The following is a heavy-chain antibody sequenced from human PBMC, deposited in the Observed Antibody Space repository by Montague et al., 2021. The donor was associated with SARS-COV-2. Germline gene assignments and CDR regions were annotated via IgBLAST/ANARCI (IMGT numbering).Heavy chain of an antibody. CDR2: IYTSGST. D-gene: IGHD6-13*01. CDR1: GGSISSGSYY. J-gene: IGHJ5*02. Sequence: TLSLTCTVSGGSISSGSYYWSWIRQPAGKGLEWIGRIYTSGSTNYNPSLKSRVTISVDTSKNQFSLKLSSVAAADTAVYYCADGSWGGIATNWFDPWGQGTLVTVSS. CDR3: ADGSWGGIATNWFDP. V-gene: IGHV4-61*02.